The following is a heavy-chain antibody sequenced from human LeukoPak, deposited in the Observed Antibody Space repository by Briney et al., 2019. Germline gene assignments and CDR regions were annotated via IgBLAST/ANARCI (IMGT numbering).Heavy chain of an antibody. CDR1: GFTFSSYE. CDR3: ARETRLNGSNVLDY. D-gene: IGHD1-26*01. V-gene: IGHV3-48*03. CDR2: ISSSGSTI. J-gene: IGHJ4*02. Sequence: GGSLRLSCAASGFTFSSYEMNWVRQAPGKGLEWVSYISSSGSTIYYADPVKGRFTISRDNARNSLYLQMDSLRAEDTAVYYCARETRLNGSNVLDYWGQGTLVTVSS.